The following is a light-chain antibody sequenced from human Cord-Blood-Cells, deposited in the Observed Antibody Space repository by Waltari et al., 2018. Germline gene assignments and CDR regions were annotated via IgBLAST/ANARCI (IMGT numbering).Light chain of an antibody. J-gene: IGLJ1*01. CDR3: CSYAGSYTFV. CDR2: DVS. V-gene: IGLV2-11*01. CDR1: SSDAGGYNY. Sequence: QSALTQPRSVSGSPGQSVTIPCTGTSSDAGGYNYVSWYQQHPGKAPKLMIYDVSKRPSGVPDRFSGSKSGNTASLTISELQAEDEADYYCCSYAGSYTFVFGTGTKVTVL.